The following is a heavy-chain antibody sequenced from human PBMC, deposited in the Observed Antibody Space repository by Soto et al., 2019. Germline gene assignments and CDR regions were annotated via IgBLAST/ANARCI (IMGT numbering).Heavy chain of an antibody. Sequence: GGSLRLSCAASGFTFSSYEMNWVRQAPGKGLEWVSYISNSGSTIDNADSVKGRFIISRDNAKNSLYLQMNSLRAEDSAVYYCVRDKPAYYGYSYYGMDVWGQGTTVTVS. CDR3: VRDKPAYYGYSYYGMDV. V-gene: IGHV3-48*03. CDR2: ISNSGSTI. J-gene: IGHJ6*02. D-gene: IGHD3-10*01. CDR1: GFTFSSYE.